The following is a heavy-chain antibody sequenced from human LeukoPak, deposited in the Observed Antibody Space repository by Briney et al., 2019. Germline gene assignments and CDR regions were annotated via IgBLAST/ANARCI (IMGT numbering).Heavy chain of an antibody. V-gene: IGHV3-23*01. J-gene: IGHJ4*01. D-gene: IGHD3-22*01. CDR2: ISGSGGST. CDR3: ATLSTVVVIRASPDY. CDR1: GFTFSSYA. Sequence: PGGSLRLSCAASGFTFSSYAMSWVRQAPGKGLEWVSAISGSGGSTYYADSVKGRFTISRDNSKNTLYLQMNSLRAEDTAVYYCATLSTVVVIRASPDYWGQEPWSPSPQ.